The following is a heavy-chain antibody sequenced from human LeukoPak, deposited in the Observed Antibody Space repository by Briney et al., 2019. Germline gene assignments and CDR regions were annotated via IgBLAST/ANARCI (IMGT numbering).Heavy chain of an antibody. CDR3: AKPLIDCSSTSCYSGQREDYYYYMDV. CDR2: IRYDGSNK. CDR1: GFTFSSYG. Sequence: GGSLRLSCAASGFTFSSYGMHWVRQAPGKGLEWVAFIRYDGSNKYYADSVKGRFTISRDNSKNTLYLQMNSLRAEDTAVYYCAKPLIDCSSTSCYSGQREDYYYYMDVWGKGTTVTISS. J-gene: IGHJ6*03. V-gene: IGHV3-30*02. D-gene: IGHD2-2*02.